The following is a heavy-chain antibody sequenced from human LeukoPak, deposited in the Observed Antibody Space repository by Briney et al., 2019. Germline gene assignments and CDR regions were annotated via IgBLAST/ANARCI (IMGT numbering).Heavy chain of an antibody. CDR2: IIPIFGTT. J-gene: IGHJ4*02. CDR1: GGTFSSYT. CDR3: ARWAGFCSSNNCYNPFDY. D-gene: IGHD2-2*02. V-gene: IGHV1-69*05. Sequence: SVKVSCKASGGTFSSYTISWVRQAPGQGLEWMGGIIPIFGTTSYAQKFQGRVTVTTDESTSTVYMELSSLRSEDTAVYYCARWAGFCSSNNCYNPFDYWGQGTLVTVSS.